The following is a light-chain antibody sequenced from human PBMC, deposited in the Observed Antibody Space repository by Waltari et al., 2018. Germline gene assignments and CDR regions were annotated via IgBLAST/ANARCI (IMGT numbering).Light chain of an antibody. J-gene: IGKJ2*01. Sequence: DIQMTQSPASLSVCVGDRVTITCRATQSISNCLNWYQQKPGKAPTLLISLASTLQSGVPSRFRGSGSGTDFSLTISSLQPEDFATYYCQQSYSTPVTFGQGTKLEIK. V-gene: IGKV1-39*01. CDR1: QSISNC. CDR3: QQSYSTPVT. CDR2: LAS.